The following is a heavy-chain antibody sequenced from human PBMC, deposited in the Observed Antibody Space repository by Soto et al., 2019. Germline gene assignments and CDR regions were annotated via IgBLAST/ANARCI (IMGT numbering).Heavy chain of an antibody. CDR1: GFNFDDYV. D-gene: IGHD5-12*01. J-gene: IGHJ4*02. V-gene: IGHV3-9*01. Sequence: GGSLRLSCAASGFNFDDYVMDWVQQAPGKGLEWVSGISWSSVTFDYADSVKGRFTISRDNAKNSLYLQMNSLRAEDTAFYYCAKDHDEDFGYDLDYFDYWGQGTLVTVSS. CDR2: ISWSSVTF. CDR3: AKDHDEDFGYDLDYFDY.